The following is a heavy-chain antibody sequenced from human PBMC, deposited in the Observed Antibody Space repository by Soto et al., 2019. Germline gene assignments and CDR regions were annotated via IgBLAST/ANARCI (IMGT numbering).Heavy chain of an antibody. Sequence: PSETLSLTCAVSGGSISSGGYSWSWIRQPPGKGLEWIGYIYHSGSTYYNPSLKSRVTISVDRSKNQFSLKLSSVTAADTAVYYCARGGTSVVRGVQFGDWFDPWGQGTLVTVSS. D-gene: IGHD3-10*01. J-gene: IGHJ5*02. CDR3: ARGGTSVVRGVQFGDWFDP. CDR1: GGSISSGGYS. CDR2: IYHSGST. V-gene: IGHV4-30-2*01.